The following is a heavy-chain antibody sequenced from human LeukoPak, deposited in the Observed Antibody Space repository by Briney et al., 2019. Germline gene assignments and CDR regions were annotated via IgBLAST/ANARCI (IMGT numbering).Heavy chain of an antibody. D-gene: IGHD2-21*01. CDR2: ISSSSSTI. CDR3: AKDSYPTYCGGDCYSSYFDY. V-gene: IGHV3-48*01. Sequence: GGSLRLSCAASGFTFSSYSMNWVRQAPGKGLEWVSYISSSSSTIYYADSVKGRFTISRDNSKNTLYLQMNSLRAEDTAVYYCAKDSYPTYCGGDCYSSYFDYWGQGTLVTVSS. J-gene: IGHJ4*02. CDR1: GFTFSSYS.